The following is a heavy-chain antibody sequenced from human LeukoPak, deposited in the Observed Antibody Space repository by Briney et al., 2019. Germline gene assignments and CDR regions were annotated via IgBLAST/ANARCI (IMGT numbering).Heavy chain of an antibody. Sequence: SETLWLTCTVSGASISSHCWSWIRQSPGKGLVWIGYISDTGTTNYNPSLKSRVTISVDTAKNQFSLSMRSVTAADTAVYFCARHEGIPAALFMLDVWGQGTTVIVSS. V-gene: IGHV4-59*08. J-gene: IGHJ6*02. CDR1: GASISSHC. CDR3: ARHEGIPAALFMLDV. D-gene: IGHD2-2*01. CDR2: ISDTGTT.